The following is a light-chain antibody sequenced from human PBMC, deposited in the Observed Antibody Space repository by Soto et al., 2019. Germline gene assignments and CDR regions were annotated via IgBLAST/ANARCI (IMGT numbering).Light chain of an antibody. V-gene: IGKV1-6*01. Sequence: AIQMTQSPSSLSASVGDRVTITCRASQGIRNDLGWYQQKPGKAPTLLIYAASSLQSGVPSRFSGSGSVTDFTLTISSLQPEDFATYYCLQDYIYPWTFGQGTKVEIK. J-gene: IGKJ1*01. CDR1: QGIRND. CDR3: LQDYIYPWT. CDR2: AAS.